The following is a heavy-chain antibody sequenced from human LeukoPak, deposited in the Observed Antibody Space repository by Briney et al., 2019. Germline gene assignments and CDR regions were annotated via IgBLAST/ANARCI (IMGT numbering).Heavy chain of an antibody. Sequence: SQTLSLTCGISGDSVSSNSDGWNWIRQSPSRGLEWLGRTYYRSKWYNDYAVSVKSRITINTDTSRNQFSLQLNSVTPEDTAVYYCARVVFSMTLSGNYYEMGLGYWGQGTPVTVSS. V-gene: IGHV6-1*01. CDR2: TYYRSKWYN. CDR1: GDSVSSNSDG. J-gene: IGHJ4*02. D-gene: IGHD1-26*01. CDR3: ARVVFSMTLSGNYYEMGLGY.